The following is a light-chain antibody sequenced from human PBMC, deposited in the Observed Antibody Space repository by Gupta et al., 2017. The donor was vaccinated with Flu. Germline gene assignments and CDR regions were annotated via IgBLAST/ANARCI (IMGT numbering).Light chain of an antibody. CDR1: SSEVGSYNL. Sequence: QSALTQPASVSGSHGQSITISCTGTSSEVGSYNLVSGYQQHPGKAPKLMIYEGSKRPSGVSNRFSGSKSGNTASLTISGLQAEDEADYYCCSYAGSVVFGGGTKLTVL. V-gene: IGLV2-23*01. J-gene: IGLJ2*01. CDR2: EGS. CDR3: CSYAGSVV.